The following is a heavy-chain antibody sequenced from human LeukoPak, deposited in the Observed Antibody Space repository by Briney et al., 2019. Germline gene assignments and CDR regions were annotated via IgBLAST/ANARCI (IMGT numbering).Heavy chain of an antibody. J-gene: IGHJ4*02. CDR3: ARKEYSSSWYAIDY. CDR1: GSTFSDYY. D-gene: IGHD6-13*01. Sequence: GGSLRLSCAASGSTFSDYYMSWIRQAPGKGLEWLSYISSSGYTIYYADSVKGRFTISRDNAKNSLYLQMNSLRAEDAAVYYCARKEYSSSWYAIDYWGQGTLVTVSS. CDR2: ISSSGYTI. V-gene: IGHV3-11*01.